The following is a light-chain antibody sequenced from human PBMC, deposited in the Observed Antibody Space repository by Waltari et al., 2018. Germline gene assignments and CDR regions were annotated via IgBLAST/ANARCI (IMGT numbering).Light chain of an antibody. V-gene: IGKV3D-20*01. CDR2: DGS. Sequence: IVLTQSPAILSLSPGETATLSCEASQSVWNTYLAWYQHKPGQAPRLLIYDGSARATGTPDRFSGSGAATQFTLTISRLEPEDFALYYWQQYHSSLYTFGQGTRLEMK. CDR3: QQYHSSLYT. CDR1: QSVWNTY. J-gene: IGKJ2*01.